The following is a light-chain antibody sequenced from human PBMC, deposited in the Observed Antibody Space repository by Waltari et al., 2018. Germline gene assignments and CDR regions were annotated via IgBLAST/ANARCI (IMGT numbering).Light chain of an antibody. J-gene: IGKJ4*01. CDR2: GVS. CDR1: QKLGQH. CDR3: QQYDQWPART. V-gene: IGKV3-15*01. Sequence: EIVLTLPSATLSVPPGQRVTLYCTAGQKLGQHVPWYQQRPGQAPRHLCYGVSMRVMGGSDRFSGSGSGTEFTLTISSLQPDDVAVYYCQQYDQWPARTFGGGTKVEIK.